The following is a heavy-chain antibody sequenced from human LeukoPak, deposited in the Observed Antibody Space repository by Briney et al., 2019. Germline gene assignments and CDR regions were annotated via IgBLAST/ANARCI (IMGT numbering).Heavy chain of an antibody. J-gene: IGHJ4*02. CDR1: GGSISSDY. V-gene: IGHV4-59*01. Sequence: SETLSLTCTVSGGSISSDYWSWIRQPPGKGLEWIGYIYYSGSTNYNPSLKSRVTISVDTSKNQFSLKLSSVTAADTAVYYCAKEWPGFDYWGQGTLVTVSS. CDR2: IYYSGST. D-gene: IGHD3-10*01. CDR3: AKEWPGFDY.